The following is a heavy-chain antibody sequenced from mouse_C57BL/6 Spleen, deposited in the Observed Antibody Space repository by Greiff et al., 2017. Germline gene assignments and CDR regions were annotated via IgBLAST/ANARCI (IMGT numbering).Heavy chain of an antibody. CDR3: ANYGNYGAWFAY. D-gene: IGHD2-1*01. V-gene: IGHV1-64*01. Sequence: QVQLQQPGAELVKPGASVKLSCKASGYTFTSYWMHWVKQRPGQGLEWIGMIHPNSGRTNYNEKFKSKATLTVDKSSSTAYMQLSSLTSEDSAVYYCANYGNYGAWFAYWGQGTLVTVSA. CDR2: IHPNSGRT. CDR1: GYTFTSYW. J-gene: IGHJ3*01.